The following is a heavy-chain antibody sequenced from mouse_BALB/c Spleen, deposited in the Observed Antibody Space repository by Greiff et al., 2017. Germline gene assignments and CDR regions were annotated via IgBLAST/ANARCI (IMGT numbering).Heavy chain of an antibody. J-gene: IGHJ4*01. CDR1: GFTFSSYY. Sequence: DLKLVESGGGLVKLGGSLKLSCAASGFTFSSYYMSWVRQTPEKRLELVAAINSNGGSTYYPDTVKGRFTISRDNAKNTLYLQMSSLKSEDTALYYCARQNYGSSPLDYWGQGTSVTVSS. CDR3: ARQNYGSSPLDY. D-gene: IGHD1-1*01. CDR2: INSNGGST. V-gene: IGHV5-6-2*01.